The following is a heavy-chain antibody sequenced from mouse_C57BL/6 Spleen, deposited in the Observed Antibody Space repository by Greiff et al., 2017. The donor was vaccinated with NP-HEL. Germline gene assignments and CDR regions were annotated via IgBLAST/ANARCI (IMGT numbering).Heavy chain of an antibody. CDR3: ARDSPYYFDY. Sequence: QVQLQQSGAELARPGASVKMSCKASGYTFTSYTMHWVKQRPGQGLEWIGYINPSSGYTKYNQKFKDKATLTADKSSSTAYMQLSSLTSEDAAVYYCARDSPYYFDYWGQGTTLTVSS. CDR2: INPSSGYT. D-gene: IGHD3-2*01. CDR1: GYTFTSYT. V-gene: IGHV1-4*01. J-gene: IGHJ2*01.